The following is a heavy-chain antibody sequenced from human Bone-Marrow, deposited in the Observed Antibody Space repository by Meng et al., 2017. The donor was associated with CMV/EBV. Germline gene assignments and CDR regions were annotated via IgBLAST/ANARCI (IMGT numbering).Heavy chain of an antibody. CDR1: GGSFSGYY. CDR3: ARGRNRFSESYYYYYGMDV. J-gene: IGHJ6*02. CDR2: INHSGST. D-gene: IGHD2/OR15-2a*01. V-gene: IGHV4-34*01. Sequence: GSLRLSCAVYGGSFSGYYWSWIRQPPGKGLEWIGEINHSGSTNYNPSLKSRVTISVDTSKNQFSLKLSSVTAADTAVYYCARGRNRFSESYYYYYGMDVWGQGTTVTVSS.